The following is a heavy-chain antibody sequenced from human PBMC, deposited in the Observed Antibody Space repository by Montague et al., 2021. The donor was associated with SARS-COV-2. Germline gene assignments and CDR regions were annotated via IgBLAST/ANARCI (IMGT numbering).Heavy chain of an antibody. CDR1: GGSISTYY. CDR2: IDYSEST. V-gene: IGHV4-59*01. Sequence: SETLSLTCTVSGGSISTYYWNWIRQFPGKGLEWIGYIDYSESTNSNPSLRSRVIISMDRSKIQFSLKLNSVTAADTAIYYCARLPYDNSYGMDVWGQGTTVTVSS. J-gene: IGHJ6*02. CDR3: ARLPYDNSYGMDV. D-gene: IGHD3-9*01.